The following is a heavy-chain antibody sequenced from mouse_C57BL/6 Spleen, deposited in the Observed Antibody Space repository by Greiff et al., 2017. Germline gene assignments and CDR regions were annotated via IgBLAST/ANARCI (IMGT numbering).Heavy chain of an antibody. CDR2: IWSGGST. J-gene: IGHJ4*01. Sequence: QVQLQQSGPGLVQPSQSLSITCTVSGFSLTSYGVHWVRQSPGKGLEWLGVIWSGGSTDYNAAFISRLSISKDNSKSQVFFKMNSLQADDTAIYYCASPRARYAMDYWGQGTSVTVSS. CDR1: GFSLTSYG. CDR3: ASPRARYAMDY. V-gene: IGHV2-2*01.